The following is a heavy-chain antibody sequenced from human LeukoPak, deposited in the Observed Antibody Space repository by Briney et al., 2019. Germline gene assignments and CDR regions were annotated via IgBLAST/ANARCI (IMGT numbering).Heavy chain of an antibody. D-gene: IGHD3-10*01. J-gene: IGHJ4*02. CDR1: GGSISSYY. CDR3: ARGEPNYYGSGSNLDY. V-gene: IGHV4-59*01. Sequence: SETLSLTCTVSGGSISSYYWSWIRQPPGKGLEWIGYIYYSGSTNYNPSLKSRVTISVDTSKNQFSLKLSSVTAADTAVYYCARGEPNYYGSGSNLDYWGQGTLVTVSS. CDR2: IYYSGST.